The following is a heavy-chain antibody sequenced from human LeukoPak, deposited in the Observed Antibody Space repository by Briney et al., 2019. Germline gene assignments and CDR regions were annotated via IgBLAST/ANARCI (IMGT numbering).Heavy chain of an antibody. CDR2: IRYDGSNK. J-gene: IGHJ4*02. CDR3: AKSAAPAAIHSYFDY. Sequence: GGSLRLSCAASGFTFSSYGMHWVRQAPGKGLEWVAFIRYDGSNKYYADSVKGRFTIPRDNSKNTLYLQMNSLRAEDTAVYYCAKSAAPAAIHSYFDYWGQGTLVTVSS. V-gene: IGHV3-30*02. D-gene: IGHD2-2*01. CDR1: GFTFSSYG.